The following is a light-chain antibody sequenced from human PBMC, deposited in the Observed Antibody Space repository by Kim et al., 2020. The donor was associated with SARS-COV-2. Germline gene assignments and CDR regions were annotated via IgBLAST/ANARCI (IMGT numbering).Light chain of an antibody. CDR2: HTS. V-gene: IGLV7-46*01. CDR3: LLSYSGAVV. Sequence: PGGTVTLTCVSSTGPVTSTHYPYWFQQKPGQAPRRLIYHTSDKDSWTPARFSGSLLGDKAALTLSGARPEDEAEYFCLLSYSGAVVFGGGTKLTVL. CDR1: TGPVTSTHY. J-gene: IGLJ2*01.